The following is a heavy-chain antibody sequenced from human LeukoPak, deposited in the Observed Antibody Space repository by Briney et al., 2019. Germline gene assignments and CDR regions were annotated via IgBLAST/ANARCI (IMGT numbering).Heavy chain of an antibody. D-gene: IGHD6-13*01. J-gene: IGHJ3*02. CDR1: GFTFSSYS. CDR3: ARDIAAAGLDAFDI. V-gene: IGHV3-21*01. Sequence: GGSLRLSCAASGFTFSSYSMNWVRQAPGKGLEWVSSISSSSSYIYYADSVKGRFTISRDNAKNSLYLQMSSLRAEDTAVYYCARDIAAAGLDAFDIWGQGTMVTVSS. CDR2: ISSSSSYI.